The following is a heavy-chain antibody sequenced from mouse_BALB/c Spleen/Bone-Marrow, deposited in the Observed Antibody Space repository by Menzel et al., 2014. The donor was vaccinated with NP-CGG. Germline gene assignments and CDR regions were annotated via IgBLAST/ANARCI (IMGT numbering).Heavy chain of an antibody. CDR2: IDPANGNT. V-gene: IGHV14-3*02. CDR1: GFNIKDTY. CDR3: ASYYYGSSSFAY. D-gene: IGHD1-1*01. J-gene: IGHJ3*01. Sequence: VQLQQSGAELVKPGASVKLSCTASGFNIKDTYMHWVKQRPEQGLEWIGRIDPANGNTKYDPTFQGMATITADTSSNTAYLQLSSLTSEDTAVYYCASYYYGSSSFAYWGPGTLVTVPA.